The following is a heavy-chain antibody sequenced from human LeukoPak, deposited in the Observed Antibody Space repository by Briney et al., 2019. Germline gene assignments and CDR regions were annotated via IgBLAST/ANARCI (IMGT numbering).Heavy chain of an antibody. CDR2: INPRGGST. CDR3: ARYNSDSYYFDY. D-gene: IGHD2/OR15-2a*01. CDR1: GYTFTNYY. Sequence: ASVKVSCKASGYTFTNYYMHWVRQAPGEGLEWMGIINPRGGSTSYAQKFQGRVTMTRDTSTTTVYMELSSLRSEDTAVYYCARYNSDSYYFDYWGQGSLVTVSS. V-gene: IGHV1-46*01. J-gene: IGHJ4*02.